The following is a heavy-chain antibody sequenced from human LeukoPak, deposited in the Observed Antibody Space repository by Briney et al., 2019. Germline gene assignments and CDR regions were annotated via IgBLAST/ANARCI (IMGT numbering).Heavy chain of an antibody. D-gene: IGHD2-21*02. CDR2: ISSRGSTI. Sequence: KPGGSLRLSCAASGCTFSDYYMSWIRQAPGKGLEWVSYISSRGSTIYYADSVKGRFTISRDNAKNSLYLQMNSLRAEEPAVYSCARGNFAYSGGPCYWDYWGQGPLVPVPS. CDR1: GCTFSDYY. CDR3: ARGNFAYSGGPCYWDY. V-gene: IGHV3-11*04. J-gene: IGHJ4*02.